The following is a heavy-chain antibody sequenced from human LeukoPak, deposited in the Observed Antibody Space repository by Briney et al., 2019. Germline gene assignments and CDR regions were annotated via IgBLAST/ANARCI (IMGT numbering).Heavy chain of an antibody. J-gene: IGHJ4*02. V-gene: IGHV3-48*03. CDR1: GFTFSSYE. D-gene: IGHD2-2*01. CDR3: ARDPDIVVVPAAMDDGGFDY. CDR2: ISSSGSTI. Sequence: GGSLRLSCAASGFTFSSYEMNWVRQAPGKGLEWVSYISSSGSTIYYADSVKGRFTISRDNAKNSLYLQMNSLRAEDTAVYYCARDPDIVVVPAAMDDGGFDYWGQGTLATVSS.